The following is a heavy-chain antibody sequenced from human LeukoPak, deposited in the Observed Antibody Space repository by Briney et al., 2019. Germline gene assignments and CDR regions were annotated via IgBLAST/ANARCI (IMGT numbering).Heavy chain of an antibody. Sequence: NPSETLSLTCTVSGGSISSSSYYWGWIRQPPGKGLEWIGSIYYSGSTYYNPSLKSRVTISVDTSKNQFSLKLSSVTAADTAVYYCARDRYYYDSSGYAPFDYWGQGTLVTVSS. CDR3: ARDRYYYDSSGYAPFDY. V-gene: IGHV4-39*07. CDR2: IYYSGST. CDR1: GGSISSSSYY. D-gene: IGHD3-22*01. J-gene: IGHJ4*02.